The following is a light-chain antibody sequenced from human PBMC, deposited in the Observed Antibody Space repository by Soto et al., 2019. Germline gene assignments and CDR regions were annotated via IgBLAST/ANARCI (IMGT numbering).Light chain of an antibody. Sequence: EIVLTQSPGTLSLSPGKRATLSCRASQSISSSCLAWYQQEPGQAPRLLIYAASSRATGVPDRFTGRGSGTDFTLTITSLAPEDFTVYYCHHLDDSPPWTFGQGTKVDI. V-gene: IGKV3-20*01. CDR2: AAS. CDR3: HHLDDSPPWT. J-gene: IGKJ1*01. CDR1: QSISSSC.